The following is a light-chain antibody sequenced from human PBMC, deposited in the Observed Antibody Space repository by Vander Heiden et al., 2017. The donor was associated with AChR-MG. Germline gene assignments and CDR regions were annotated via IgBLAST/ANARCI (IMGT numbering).Light chain of an antibody. V-gene: IGKV4-1*01. J-gene: IGKJ4*01. CDR2: WAS. CDR1: QSVLYSSDNKNY. Sequence: DIVMTQSPDSLAVSLGEGATIKCKSSQSVLYSSDNKNYLAWYQQKPGQPPKLLIYWASTRESGVPDRFSGSGSGTDFTLTISSLQAEDVAVYYCQQYYSTPPAFGGGTKVEIK. CDR3: QQYYSTPPA.